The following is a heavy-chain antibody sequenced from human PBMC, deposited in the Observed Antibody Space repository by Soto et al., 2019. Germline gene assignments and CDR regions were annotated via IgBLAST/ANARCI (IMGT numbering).Heavy chain of an antibody. J-gene: IGHJ3*02. CDR2: IIPIFGTA. D-gene: IGHD3-3*01. CDR1: GGTFSSYA. V-gene: IGHV1-69*13. CDR3: ARSVDFWSGIAFDI. Sequence: ASVKVSCKASGGTFSSYAISWVRQAPGQGLEWTGGIIPIFGTANYAQKFQGRVTITADESTSTAYMELSSLRSEDTAVYYCARSVDFWSGIAFDIWGQGTMVTVS.